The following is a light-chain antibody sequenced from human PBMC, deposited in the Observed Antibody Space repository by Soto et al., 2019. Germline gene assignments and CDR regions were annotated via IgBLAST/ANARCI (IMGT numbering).Light chain of an antibody. J-gene: IGKJ2*01. CDR2: LAS. V-gene: IGKV1-9*01. Sequence: DIQLTQSPSFRSASVGDRVSITCRASRDITRYLAWYQQQPGKAPRLLIYLASTLQSGVQSRFSGSGSGTEFTLTINSLQPEDFATYYCQQLNSYPPTFGQGTKLDIK. CDR1: RDITRY. CDR3: QQLNSYPPT.